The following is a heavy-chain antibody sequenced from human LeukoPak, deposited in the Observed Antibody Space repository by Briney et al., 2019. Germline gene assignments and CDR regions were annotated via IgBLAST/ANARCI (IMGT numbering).Heavy chain of an antibody. CDR3: AKHAPNEVTAIMFDY. CDR2: IRGSGGST. D-gene: IGHD2-21*02. J-gene: IGHJ4*02. Sequence: GGSLRLSCAVSGFTFSSYAMRWVRQAPGKGLEWVSAIRGSGGSTYYADSVKGRFTISRDNSKNTLYLQMNSLRAEDTAVYYCAKHAPNEVTAIMFDYWGQGTLVTVSS. V-gene: IGHV3-23*01. CDR1: GFTFSSYA.